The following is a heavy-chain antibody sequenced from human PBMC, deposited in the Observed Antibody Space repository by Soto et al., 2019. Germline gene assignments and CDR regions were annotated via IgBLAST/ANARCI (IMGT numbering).Heavy chain of an antibody. CDR1: VGSIGSGGYY. D-gene: IGHD5-18*01. J-gene: IGHJ6*02. V-gene: IGHV4-31*11. CDR3: AREAAVDTAMEIRNYHYGMPV. Sequence: SDTLSLTCEVSVGSIGSGGYYWSWIRQRPGKGLVGIGQIYYSGTTYYNPSLKSRVTISVDTPNNQLSLKLSSVTAAVTAVYYWAREAAVDTAMEIRNYHYGMPVWGQANKVTVS. CDR2: IYYSGTT.